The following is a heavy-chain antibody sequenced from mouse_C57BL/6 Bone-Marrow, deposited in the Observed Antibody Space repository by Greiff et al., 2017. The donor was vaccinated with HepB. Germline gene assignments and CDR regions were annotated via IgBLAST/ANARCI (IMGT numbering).Heavy chain of an antibody. CDR2: INPNNGGT. CDR1: GYTFTDYY. CDR3: ARQPSGY. D-gene: IGHD3-2*02. J-gene: IGHJ2*01. V-gene: IGHV1-26*01. Sequence: EVKLQQSGPELVKPGASVKISCKASGYTFTDYYMNWVKQSHGKSLEWIGDINPNNGGTSYNQKFKGKATLTVDKSSSTAYMELRSLTSEDSAVYYCARQPSGYWGQGTTLTVSS.